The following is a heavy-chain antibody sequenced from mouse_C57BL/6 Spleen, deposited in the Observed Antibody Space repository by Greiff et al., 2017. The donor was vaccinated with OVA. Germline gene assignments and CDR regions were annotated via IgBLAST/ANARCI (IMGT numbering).Heavy chain of an antibody. J-gene: IGHJ2*01. V-gene: IGHV1-54*01. CDR1: GYAFTNYL. D-gene: IGHD2-4*01. CDR2: INPGSGGT. CDR3: ARSGIYYDYDGLYFDY. Sequence: QVQLKQSGAELVRPGTSVKVSCKASGYAFTNYLIEWVKQRPGQGLEWIGVINPGSGGTNYDEKFKGKATLTADKSSSTAYMQLSSLTSEDSAVYFCARSGIYYDYDGLYFDYWGQGTTLTVSS.